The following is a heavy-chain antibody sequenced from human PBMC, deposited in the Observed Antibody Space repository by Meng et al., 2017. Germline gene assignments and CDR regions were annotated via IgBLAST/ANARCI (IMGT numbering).Heavy chain of an antibody. CDR2: INHSGST. J-gene: IGHJ4*02. CDR3: ARGSMFGATVTKIDY. D-gene: IGHD4-17*01. V-gene: IGHV4-34*01. CDR1: GGSFSGYY. Sequence: QVQLQQWGAGLLKPSETLSLTCAVYGGSFSGYYWSWIRQPPGKGPEWIGEINHSGSTNYNPSLKSRVTISVDTSKNQFSLKLSSVTAADTAVYYCARGSMFGATVTKIDYWGQGTLVTVSS.